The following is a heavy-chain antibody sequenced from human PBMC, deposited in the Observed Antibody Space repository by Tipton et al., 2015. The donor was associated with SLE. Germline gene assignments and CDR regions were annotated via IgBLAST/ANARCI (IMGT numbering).Heavy chain of an antibody. CDR2: INYSGTT. Sequence: GLVKPSETLSLTCSVSGDSISNNNYFWGWIRQPPGKGLEWIGNINYSGTTYYNPSLKTRVTVSVDTSKVQFSLRLTSMTAADTAVYFCARAIGVNYFNLWGQGTLVTVSS. D-gene: IGHD3-16*01. CDR3: ARAIGVNYFNL. CDR1: GDSISNNNYF. J-gene: IGHJ4*02. V-gene: IGHV4-39*07.